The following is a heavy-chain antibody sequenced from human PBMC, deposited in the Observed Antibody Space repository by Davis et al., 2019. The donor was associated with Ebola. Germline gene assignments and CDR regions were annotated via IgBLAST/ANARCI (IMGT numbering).Heavy chain of an antibody. CDR3: VPGTWI. V-gene: IGHV3-9*01. D-gene: IGHD5-12*01. Sequence: PGGSLRPSCAASGFTFDDYAMHWVRQAPGKGLEWVSGISWNSGSIGYADSVKGRFTISRDNAQKSLYLQMNSLRAEDTAVYYCVPGTWIRGQGSLVTVSS. CDR2: ISWNSGSI. J-gene: IGHJ4*02. CDR1: GFTFDDYA.